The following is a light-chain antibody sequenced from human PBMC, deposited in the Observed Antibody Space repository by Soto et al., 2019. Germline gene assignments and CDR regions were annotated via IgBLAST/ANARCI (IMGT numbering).Light chain of an antibody. CDR2: GAS. V-gene: IGKV3-15*01. J-gene: IGKJ2*01. CDR3: QQYNSWPPYT. CDR1: QSVSSN. Sequence: EIVMTQSPVTLSVSPGERATLSCRASQSVSSNLAWYQQKPGQAPRLLIYGASTRATGIPARFSGSGSGTEFTLTISSLQSEDSAVYYCQQYNSWPPYTFRQGTKLEIK.